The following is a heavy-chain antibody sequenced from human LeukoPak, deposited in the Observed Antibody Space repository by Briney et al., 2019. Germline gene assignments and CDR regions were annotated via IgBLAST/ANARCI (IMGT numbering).Heavy chain of an antibody. J-gene: IGHJ3*02. Sequence: ASLKVSCKVSGYTFTANYMHWVRQAPGQGLEYMGWINSNSGGANYAQKFHGRVTMTRHTSISTVYMELSGLTSDDTAVYYCARDLGGNALDIWGQGTVVTVSS. V-gene: IGHV1-2*02. CDR2: INSNSGGA. CDR3: ARDLGGNALDI. CDR1: GYTFTANY. D-gene: IGHD3-16*01.